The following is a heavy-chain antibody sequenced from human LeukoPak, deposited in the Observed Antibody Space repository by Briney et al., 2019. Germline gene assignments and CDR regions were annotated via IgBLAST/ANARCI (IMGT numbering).Heavy chain of an antibody. Sequence: ASVTVSYKVSGKTLSDLSIHWLRQPPGKGLKWLGGSDPEDGERIYAQMFQGRVTMTEDTSIDTAFMELSSLRSEGTAVYYCVTGFTTMAVDYFDYWGQGTLVTVSP. CDR2: SDPEDGER. V-gene: IGHV1-24*01. J-gene: IGHJ4*02. CDR1: GKTLSDLS. CDR3: VTGFTTMAVDYFDY. D-gene: IGHD5-18*01.